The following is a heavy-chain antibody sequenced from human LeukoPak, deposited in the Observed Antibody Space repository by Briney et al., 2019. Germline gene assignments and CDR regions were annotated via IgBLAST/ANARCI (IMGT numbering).Heavy chain of an antibody. J-gene: IGHJ4*02. CDR1: GFIFSNDA. CDR3: AKQLGYCSDGSCYFPY. Sequence: PGGSLRLSCAASGFIFSNDAMHWVRQAPGKGLEWVSAISNNGGYTYYADSVQGRFTISRDNSKSTLCLQMNSLRAEDTAVYYCAKQLGYCSDGSCYFPYWGQGTLVTVSS. D-gene: IGHD2-15*01. CDR2: ISNNGGYT. V-gene: IGHV3-23*01.